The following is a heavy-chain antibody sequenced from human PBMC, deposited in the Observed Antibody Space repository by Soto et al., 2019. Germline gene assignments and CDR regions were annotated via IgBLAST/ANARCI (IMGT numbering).Heavy chain of an antibody. CDR3: AKLITGTTRFDY. J-gene: IGHJ4*02. V-gene: IGHV3-23*01. Sequence: GSLRLSCAASGFTFSSYAMSWVRQAPGKGLEWVSSISGRDDNTYYADSVKGRFTISRDNSMNTLYLRMDSLGAEDTAVYYCAKLITGTTRFDYWGQGTPVTVSS. D-gene: IGHD1-20*01. CDR2: ISGRDDNT. CDR1: GFTFSSYA.